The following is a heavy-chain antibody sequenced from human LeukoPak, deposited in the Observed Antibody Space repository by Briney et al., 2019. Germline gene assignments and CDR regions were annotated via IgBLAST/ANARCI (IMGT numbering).Heavy chain of an antibody. Sequence: SETLSLTCTVSGGSISSSSSYWSWIRQPAGKGLEWIGRIYTSGSTNYNPSLKSRVTISLDTSKNQFSLKLSSVTAADTAVYYCARGFDYGGNSWFDCWGQGTLVTVSS. CDR3: ARGFDYGGNSWFDC. J-gene: IGHJ4*02. CDR2: IYTSGST. D-gene: IGHD4-23*01. CDR1: GGSISSSSSY. V-gene: IGHV4-61*02.